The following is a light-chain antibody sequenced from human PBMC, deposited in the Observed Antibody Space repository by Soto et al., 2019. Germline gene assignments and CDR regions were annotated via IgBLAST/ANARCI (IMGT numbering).Light chain of an antibody. Sequence: QSVLTQPPSVSAAPGQKVTISFSGSSSNTGENYVSWYQHFPGAAPKLLIYDDNKRPSGISDRFSASKSGTSATLGIAGLQTGDEADYYCGTWDSSLTAVVLGGGTKRTVL. V-gene: IGLV1-51*01. CDR1: SSNTGENY. CDR2: DDN. CDR3: GTWDSSLTAVV. J-gene: IGLJ2*01.